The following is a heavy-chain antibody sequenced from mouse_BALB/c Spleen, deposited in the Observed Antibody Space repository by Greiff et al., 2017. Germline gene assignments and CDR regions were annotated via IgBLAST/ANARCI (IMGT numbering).Heavy chain of an antibody. V-gene: IGHV5-12-2*01. CDR1: GFTFSSYT. CDR3: ARSPYYGNSGAMDY. D-gene: IGHD2-10*01. Sequence: EVKLMESGGGLVQPGGSLKLSCAASGFTFSSYTMSWVRQTPEKRLEWVAYISNGGGSTYYPDTVKGRFTISRDNAKNTLYLQMSSLKSEDTAMYYCARSPYYGNSGAMDYWGQGTSVTVSS. J-gene: IGHJ4*01. CDR2: ISNGGGST.